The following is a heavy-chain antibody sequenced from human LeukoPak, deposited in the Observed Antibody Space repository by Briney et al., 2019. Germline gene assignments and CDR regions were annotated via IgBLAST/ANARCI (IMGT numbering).Heavy chain of an antibody. Sequence: GGSLRLSCAASGFTFSSYSMNWVRQAPGKGLEWVSSISSSSSYIYYADSVKGRFTISRDNSKNKLYLQMNSLRAEDTAVYYCAKGHGYCSGGSCYSAHDAFDIWGQGTMVTVSS. CDR3: AKGHGYCSGGSCYSAHDAFDI. J-gene: IGHJ3*02. CDR1: GFTFSSYS. CDR2: ISSSSSYI. D-gene: IGHD2-15*01. V-gene: IGHV3-21*04.